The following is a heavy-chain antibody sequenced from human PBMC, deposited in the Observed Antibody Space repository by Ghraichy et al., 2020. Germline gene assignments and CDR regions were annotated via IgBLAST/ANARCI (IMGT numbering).Heavy chain of an antibody. Sequence: GGSLRLSCTASGFTFSSYGMHWVRQAPGKGLEWVASISYDAIKDYYVDSVKARFTISRDNSKNTVYLQMNSLRAEDTAVYYCSVLQGDYWGQGTVVTVSS. V-gene: IGHV3-30*03. CDR2: ISYDAIKD. CDR1: GFTFSSYG. D-gene: IGHD3-10*02. J-gene: IGHJ4*02. CDR3: SVLQGDY.